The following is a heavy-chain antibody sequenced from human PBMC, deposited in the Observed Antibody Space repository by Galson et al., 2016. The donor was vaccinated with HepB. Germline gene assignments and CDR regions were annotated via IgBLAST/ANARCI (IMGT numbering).Heavy chain of an antibody. CDR3: AKDIRSSVTGWGKLEAFDV. V-gene: IGHV3-23*01. CDR2: ISIRSDST. CDR1: GFTFNNYA. D-gene: IGHD3-16*01. Sequence: SLRLSCAASGFTFNNYALNWVRQAPGKGLEWVSAISIRSDSTFYADSVKGRFMLFRDNSKHTVYLQMNTLRVDDTANDYCAKDIRSSVTGWGKLEAFDVWGQGTMVTVSS. J-gene: IGHJ3*01.